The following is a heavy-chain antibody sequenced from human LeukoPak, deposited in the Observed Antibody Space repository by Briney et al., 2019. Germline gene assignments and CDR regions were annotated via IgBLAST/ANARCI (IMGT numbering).Heavy chain of an antibody. CDR2: ISSSGSTI. Sequence: GGSLRLSCAAPGFTFSDYYMSWIRQAPGKGLEWVSYISSSGSTIYYADSVKGRFTISRDNAKNSLYLQMNSLRAEDTAVYYCARDLTYYYDNNGYYPLSHWGQGTLVTVSS. J-gene: IGHJ4*02. CDR1: GFTFSDYY. CDR3: ARDLTYYYDNNGYYPLSH. D-gene: IGHD3-22*01. V-gene: IGHV3-11*04.